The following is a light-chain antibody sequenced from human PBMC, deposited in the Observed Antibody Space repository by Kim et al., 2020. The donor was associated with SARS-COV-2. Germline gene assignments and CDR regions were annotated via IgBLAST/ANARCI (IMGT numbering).Light chain of an antibody. Sequence: SYELTQPPAVYVSPVQTASITCSGDKLDDKYVGWYQQKPGQSPVLIIYQDAKRPSGIPERFSGSNSGNTATLTISGTHAMDESDYYCQAWDSGIAGVFGGGTQLTVL. J-gene: IGLJ2*01. CDR3: QAWDSGIAGV. CDR1: KLDDKY. CDR2: QDA. V-gene: IGLV3-1*01.